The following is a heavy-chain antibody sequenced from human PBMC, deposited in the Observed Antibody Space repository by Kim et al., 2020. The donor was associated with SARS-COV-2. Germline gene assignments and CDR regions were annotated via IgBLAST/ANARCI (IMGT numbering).Heavy chain of an antibody. V-gene: IGHV3-21*01. Sequence: GGSLRLSCAASGFTFSSYSMNWVRQAPGKGLEWVSSISSSSSYIYYADSVKGRFTISRDNAKNSLYLQMNSLRAEDTAVYYCARGRTASYYYDSSGYYYVWYFDYWGQGTLVTVSS. CDR3: ARGRTASYYYDSSGYYYVWYFDY. CDR1: GFTFSSYS. J-gene: IGHJ4*02. CDR2: ISSSSSYI. D-gene: IGHD3-22*01.